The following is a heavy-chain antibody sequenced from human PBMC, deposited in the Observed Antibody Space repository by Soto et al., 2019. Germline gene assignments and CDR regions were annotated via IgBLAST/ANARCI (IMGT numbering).Heavy chain of an antibody. CDR3: ARRRCTTTTCFDL. J-gene: IGHJ5*02. CDR2: ISYSGSA. D-gene: IGHD2-2*01. Sequence: PSETLSLTCSVSGGSINSGNYYWSWIRQHPGKGLEWIGYISYSGSAHYNPSLRSRVFISVDTSRNQFSLKLSSVTAADTAVYYCARRRCTTTTCFDLWGQGTLVTVSS. CDR1: GGSINSGNYY. V-gene: IGHV4-31*03.